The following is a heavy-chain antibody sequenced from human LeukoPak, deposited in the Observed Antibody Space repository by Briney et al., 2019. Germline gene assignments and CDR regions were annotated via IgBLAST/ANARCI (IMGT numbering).Heavy chain of an antibody. CDR1: GFSFSSHW. D-gene: IGHD2-15*01. Sequence: GGSLRLSCAASGFSFSSHWMTWVRQAPGKGLEWVASIKEDGHERYYVDSVRGRFTVSRDNAKNSLYLQMISLRVEDTAVYYCARVFVVVAAPPHYDAFDVWGQGTVVTVSS. J-gene: IGHJ3*01. CDR2: IKEDGHER. V-gene: IGHV3-7*01. CDR3: ARVFVVVAAPPHYDAFDV.